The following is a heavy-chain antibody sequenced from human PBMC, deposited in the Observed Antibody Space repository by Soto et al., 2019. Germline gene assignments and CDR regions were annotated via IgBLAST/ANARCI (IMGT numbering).Heavy chain of an antibody. CDR2: ISWNSGSI. CDR3: AKDIITGTKRWGWFDP. Sequence: GGSLRLSCAASGFTFDDYAMHWVRQAPGKGLEWVSGISWNSGSIGYADSVKGRFTISRDNAKNSLYLQMNSLRAEDTALYYCAKDIITGTKRWGWFDPWGQGTLVTVSS. V-gene: IGHV3-9*01. CDR1: GFTFDDYA. D-gene: IGHD1-20*01. J-gene: IGHJ5*02.